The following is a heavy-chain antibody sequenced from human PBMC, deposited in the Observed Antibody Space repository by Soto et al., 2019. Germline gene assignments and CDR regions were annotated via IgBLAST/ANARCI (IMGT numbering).Heavy chain of an antibody. CDR1: GGTFSSYS. V-gene: IGHV1-69*01. CDR2: IIPISGTA. J-gene: IGHJ6*02. Sequence: QVQLVQSGAEVKKPGSSVKVSCKASGGTFSSYSISWVRQAPGQGLEWMGGIIPISGTANYAQKFQGIVTITADESTRTAYMELSSMRSEDTAVYYCARSQGSSTSLEIDYSYYYGMDVWGQGTTVTVSS. CDR3: ARSQGSSTSLEIDYSYYYGMDV. D-gene: IGHD2-2*01.